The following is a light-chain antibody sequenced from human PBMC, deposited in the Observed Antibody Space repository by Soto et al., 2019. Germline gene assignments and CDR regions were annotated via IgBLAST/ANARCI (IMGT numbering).Light chain of an antibody. CDR2: DAS. V-gene: IGKV3-11*01. J-gene: IGKJ2*01. CDR3: QQRSNWPL. Sequence: EIVLRQSPATLSLSPGERATLSCRASQSISNYLAWYQQKAGQAPRLLIYDASNRATGIPARFSGSGYGTDFTLTISSLEPEDFAVYYCQQRSNWPLFGQGTKLEIK. CDR1: QSISNY.